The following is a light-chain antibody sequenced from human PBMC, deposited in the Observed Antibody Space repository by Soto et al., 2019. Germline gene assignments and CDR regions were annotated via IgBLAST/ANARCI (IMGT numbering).Light chain of an antibody. Sequence: DIQMTQSPSTLSGSVGYRVTITCRASQTISSWLAWYQQKPGKAPKLLISAASTLLGGLPSRFSGSGSGTDFTLTISSRQPEDFATYYCQQVKSYPWTFGQGTKVDIK. CDR3: QQVKSYPWT. V-gene: IGKV1-5*01. CDR1: QTISSW. J-gene: IGKJ1*01. CDR2: AAS.